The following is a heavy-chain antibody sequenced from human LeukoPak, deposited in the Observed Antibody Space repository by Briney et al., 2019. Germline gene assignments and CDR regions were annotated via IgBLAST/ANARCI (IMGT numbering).Heavy chain of an antibody. CDR2: INHSGST. V-gene: IGHV4-34*01. Sequence: SETLSLTCAAYGVSFSGYYWNWIRQPPGKGLEWIGEINHSGSTNYNPSLMNRRTISVDTSKNQFSLKLSSVTAADTAVYYCARDPGLTYSYGSGSYYKKGIYYGMDVWGQGTTVTVSS. D-gene: IGHD3-10*01. CDR1: GVSFSGYY. J-gene: IGHJ6*02. CDR3: ARDPGLTYSYGSGSYYKKGIYYGMDV.